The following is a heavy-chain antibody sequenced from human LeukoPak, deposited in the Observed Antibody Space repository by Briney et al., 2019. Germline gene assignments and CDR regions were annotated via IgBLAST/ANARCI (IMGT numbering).Heavy chain of an antibody. J-gene: IGHJ4*02. Sequence: GGSLRLSCAASGFAFSTYAMQWVRQAPEKGLEYVSGISGNGNTIYYADSVKGRFTMSRDNSRNTLHLQMGSLRPEDTAVYYCARDGKATNDYWGQGTLVAVSS. CDR1: GFAFSTYA. D-gene: IGHD5-24*01. CDR3: ARDGKATNDY. CDR2: ISGNGNTI. V-gene: IGHV3-64*02.